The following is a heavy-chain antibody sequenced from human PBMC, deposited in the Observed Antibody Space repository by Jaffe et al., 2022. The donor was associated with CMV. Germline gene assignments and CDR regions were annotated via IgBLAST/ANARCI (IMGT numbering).Heavy chain of an antibody. CDR3: ARARGYSYGYYYYYYMDV. V-gene: IGHV1-3*01. J-gene: IGHJ6*03. CDR1: GYTFTSYA. D-gene: IGHD5-18*01. Sequence: QVQLVQSGAEVKKPGASVKVSCKASGYTFTSYAMHWVRQAPGQRLEWMGWINAGNGNTKYSQKFQGRVTITRDTSASTAYMELSSLRSEDTAVYYCARARGYSYGYYYYYYMDVWGKGTTVTVSS. CDR2: INAGNGNT.